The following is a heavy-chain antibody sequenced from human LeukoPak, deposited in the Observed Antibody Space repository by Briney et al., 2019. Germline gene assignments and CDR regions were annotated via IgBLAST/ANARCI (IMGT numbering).Heavy chain of an antibody. CDR2: ISSSGSTI. Sequence: GGSLRLSCAASGFTFSSYEMNWVRQAPGKGLEWVSYISSSGSTIYYADSVKGRFTISRDNAKNSLYLQMNSLRAEDTAVYYCASQLLWFGELLIFDYWGQGTLVTVSS. J-gene: IGHJ4*02. CDR1: GFTFSSYE. CDR3: ASQLLWFGELLIFDY. D-gene: IGHD3-10*01. V-gene: IGHV3-48*03.